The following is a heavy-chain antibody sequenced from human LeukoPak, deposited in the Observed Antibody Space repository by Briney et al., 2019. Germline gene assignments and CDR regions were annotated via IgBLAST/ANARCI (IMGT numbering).Heavy chain of an antibody. J-gene: IGHJ5*02. CDR2: IYYSGST. CDR1: GGSISSSSYY. V-gene: IGHV4-39*01. D-gene: IGHD2-15*01. CDR3: ARLYCSGGSCLRGGFDP. Sequence: SENLSLTCTVSGGSISSSSYYWGWIRQPPGKGLEWIGSIYYSGSTYYNPSLKSRVTISVDTSKNQFSLKLSSVTAADTAVYYCARLYCSGGSCLRGGFDPWGQGTLVTVSS.